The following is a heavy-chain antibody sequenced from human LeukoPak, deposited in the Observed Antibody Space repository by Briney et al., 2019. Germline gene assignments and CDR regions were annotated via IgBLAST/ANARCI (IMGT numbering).Heavy chain of an antibody. J-gene: IGHJ4*02. D-gene: IGHD3-22*01. CDR1: GFTFSSYA. V-gene: IGHV3-23*01. Sequence: SGGSLRLSCAASGFTFSSYAMSWVRQAPGKALEWVSAISGSGGSTYYADSVKGRFTISRGNSKNTLYLQMNSLRAEDTAVYYCAKDPTMIVVVIPDYWGQGTLVTVSS. CDR3: AKDPTMIVVVIPDY. CDR2: ISGSGGST.